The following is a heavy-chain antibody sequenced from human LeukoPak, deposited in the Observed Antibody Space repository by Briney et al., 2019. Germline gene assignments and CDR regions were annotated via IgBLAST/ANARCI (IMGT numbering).Heavy chain of an antibody. Sequence: SETLSLTCAVYVGSFSGYYWSWIRQPPGEGLEWIGEINHSGSTNYNPSLKNRVTISVDTSKNQFSLKLSSVTAADTAVYYCARGRPYSSSWYPYQHWGQGTLVTVSS. CDR3: ARGRPYSSSWYPYQH. D-gene: IGHD6-13*01. CDR2: INHSGST. V-gene: IGHV4-34*01. J-gene: IGHJ1*01. CDR1: VGSFSGYY.